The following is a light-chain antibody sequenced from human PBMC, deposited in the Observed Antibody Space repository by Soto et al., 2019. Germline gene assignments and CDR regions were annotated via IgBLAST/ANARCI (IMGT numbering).Light chain of an antibody. CDR2: HNT. V-gene: IGLV1-47*02. CDR1: SSNIGNNN. CDR3: GAWDESLGAVV. Sequence: QSVLTQPPSASATPGQRVTISCSGSSSNIGNNNAYWYHAVPGTAPKLIIHHNTLRPSWLPDRFSGSKSGTSASLAISGLRSDGDSVYYCGAWDESLGAVVFGGGTKLTVL. J-gene: IGLJ2*01.